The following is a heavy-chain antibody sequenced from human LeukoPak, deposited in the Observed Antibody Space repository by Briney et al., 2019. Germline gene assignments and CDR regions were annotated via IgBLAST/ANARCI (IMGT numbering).Heavy chain of an antibody. D-gene: IGHD6-6*01. CDR1: GFTFSSYG. CDR3: ARGGSIAARPIDY. CDR2: ISTGGGST. J-gene: IGHJ4*02. V-gene: IGHV3-23*01. Sequence: GGSLRLSCAASGFTFSSYGMSWVRQAPGKGLEWVSIISTGGGSTSYADSVKGRFTISRDNSKNTLYLQMNSLGAEDTAVYYCARGGSIAARPIDYWGQGTLVTVSS.